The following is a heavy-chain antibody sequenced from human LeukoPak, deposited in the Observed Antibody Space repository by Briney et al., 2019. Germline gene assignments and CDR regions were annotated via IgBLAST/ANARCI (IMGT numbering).Heavy chain of an antibody. CDR1: GFTFSSYS. CDR3: ARDWRTGTTIPGY. D-gene: IGHD1-7*01. V-gene: IGHV3-30*03. CDR2: ISYDGSNK. J-gene: IGHJ4*02. Sequence: GGSLRLSCAASGFTFSSYSMNWVRQAPGKGLEWVAVISYDGSNKYYTDSVKGRFTISRDNSKNTLYLQMNSLRAEDTAVYYCARDWRTGTTIPGYWGQGTLVTVSS.